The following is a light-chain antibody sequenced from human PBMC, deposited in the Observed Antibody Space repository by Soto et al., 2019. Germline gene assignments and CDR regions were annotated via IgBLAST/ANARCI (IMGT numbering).Light chain of an antibody. CDR2: DAS. CDR1: QSVSSY. CDR3: QRRSKWPQT. J-gene: IGKJ1*01. Sequence: EIVLTHSPATLSSSPGERATLSCRASQSVSSYLAWYQQKPGQAPRLLIYDASNRATGIPARFSGSGSGTDFTLTISSLESEDFEVYCCQRRSKWPQTFGQRTKVEIK. V-gene: IGKV3-11*01.